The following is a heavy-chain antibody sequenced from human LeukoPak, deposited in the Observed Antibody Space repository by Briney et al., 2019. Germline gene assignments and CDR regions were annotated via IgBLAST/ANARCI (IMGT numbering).Heavy chain of an antibody. V-gene: IGHV3-23*01. Sequence: GGSLRLSCAASGFTVSSNYMSWVRQAPGKGLEWVSSISGRGGSTYYADSVKGRFTISRDNSKNTLYLQMNSLRAEDTAVYYCAKDFWSDYYSGYFDYWGQGTLVTVSS. D-gene: IGHD3-3*01. CDR3: AKDFWSDYYSGYFDY. J-gene: IGHJ4*02. CDR1: GFTVSSNY. CDR2: ISGRGGST.